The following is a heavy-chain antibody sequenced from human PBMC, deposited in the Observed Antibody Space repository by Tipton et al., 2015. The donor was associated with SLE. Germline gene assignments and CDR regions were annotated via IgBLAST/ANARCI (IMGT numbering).Heavy chain of an antibody. D-gene: IGHD3-10*01. CDR2: IYHSGRT. Sequence: LRLSCDVSGYSISSGYYWGWIRQPPERGLECIGSIYHSGRTYYNPSLKSRVTISVDTSKNQFSLKLSSVTAADTAVYYCARAAMVQGVTIDYYYGMDVWGQGTTVTVSS. V-gene: IGHV4-38-2*01. J-gene: IGHJ6*02. CDR3: ARAAMVQGVTIDYYYGMDV. CDR1: GYSISSGYY.